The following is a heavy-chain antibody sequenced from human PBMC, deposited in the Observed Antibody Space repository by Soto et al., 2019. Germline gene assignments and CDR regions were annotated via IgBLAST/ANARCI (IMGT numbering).Heavy chain of an antibody. CDR1: GYTFTSYG. V-gene: IGHV1-18*01. Sequence: ASVKVSCKASGYTFTSYGISWVRQAPGQGLEWMGWISAYNGNTNYAQKLQGRVTMTTDTSTSTAYMELRSLRSDDTAVYYCARDTDYYGSGSYYNVEEYFDYWGQGTLVTVSS. D-gene: IGHD3-10*01. J-gene: IGHJ4*02. CDR3: ARDTDYYGSGSYYNVEEYFDY. CDR2: ISAYNGNT.